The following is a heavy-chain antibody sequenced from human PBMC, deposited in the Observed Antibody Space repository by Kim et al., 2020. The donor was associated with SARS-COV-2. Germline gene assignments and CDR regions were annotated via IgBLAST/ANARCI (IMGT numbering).Heavy chain of an antibody. D-gene: IGHD6-13*01. J-gene: IGHJ4*02. CDR1: GYSFSSYG. CDR2: ISINSINT. V-gene: IGHV1-18*01. Sequence: ASVKVSCKASGYSFSSYGISWVRQAPGQGLEWMGWISINSINTKYVEKFQDRVTLTTDTFTTTAYMELRGLRSDDTAVYYCARVGRAASSNGFDFWGQGT. CDR3: ARVGRAASSNGFDF.